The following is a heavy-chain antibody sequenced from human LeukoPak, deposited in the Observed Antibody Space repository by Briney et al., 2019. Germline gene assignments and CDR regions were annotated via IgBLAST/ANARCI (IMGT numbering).Heavy chain of an antibody. CDR2: IYTSGST. Sequence: SETLSLTCTVSGGSISSYYWSWIRQPAGKGLEWIGRIYTSGSTNYNPSLKSRVTMPVDTSKNQFSLKLRSLTAADTAVYYCARDRSYDSSGYGRFDYWGQGILVTVSS. V-gene: IGHV4-4*07. D-gene: IGHD3-22*01. CDR3: ARDRSYDSSGYGRFDY. J-gene: IGHJ4*02. CDR1: GGSISSYY.